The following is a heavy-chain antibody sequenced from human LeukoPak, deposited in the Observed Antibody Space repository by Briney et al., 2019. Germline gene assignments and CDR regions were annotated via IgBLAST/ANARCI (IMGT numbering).Heavy chain of an antibody. CDR1: GFTLSSYA. J-gene: IGHJ4*02. Sequence: GGTLRLSCAASGFTLSSYAMSWVRQAPGKGLEWVSAVRGSGGGTYYADSVKGRFTISRDTSKNTLYLQMNGLRAEDTAVYYCAKADGDYVEPFDYWGQGTLVTVSS. V-gene: IGHV3-23*01. CDR3: AKADGDYVEPFDY. CDR2: VRGSGGGT. D-gene: IGHD4-17*01.